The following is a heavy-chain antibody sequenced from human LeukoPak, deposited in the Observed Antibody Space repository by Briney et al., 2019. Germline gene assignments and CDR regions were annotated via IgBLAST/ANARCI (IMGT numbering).Heavy chain of an antibody. Sequence: GGSLGLSCAASGFIFNTYEMNWVRQPPGKGLEWVSYISGSGSIVYYPDSVKGRFTISRDNAKNSLYLQMNSLTAEDTAVYYCARGGRGGYNWDYWGQGTLVTVSS. V-gene: IGHV3-48*03. D-gene: IGHD5-24*01. CDR1: GFIFNTYE. CDR2: ISGSGSIV. CDR3: ARGGRGGYNWDY. J-gene: IGHJ4*02.